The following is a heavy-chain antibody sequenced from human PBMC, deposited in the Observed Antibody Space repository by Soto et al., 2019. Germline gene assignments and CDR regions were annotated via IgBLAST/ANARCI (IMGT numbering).Heavy chain of an antibody. J-gene: IGHJ6*02. V-gene: IGHV4-31*03. Sequence: SETQSLTCTVSAGSISSGRYYSSWIGQHPGKGLEWIGYISYSGSTYYNPSLKSRVTMSVDTSKNQFSLKLSSVTAADTAVYYCARDPGGGYYYYGMDVWGQGTTVT. D-gene: IGHD1-1*01. CDR1: AGSISSGRYY. CDR3: ARDPGGGYYYYGMDV. CDR2: ISYSGST.